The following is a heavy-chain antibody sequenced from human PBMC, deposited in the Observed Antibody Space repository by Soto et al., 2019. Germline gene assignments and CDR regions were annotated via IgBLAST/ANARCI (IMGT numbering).Heavy chain of an antibody. Sequence: GASVKVSCKASGYTFTSYDINWVRQATGQGLEWMGWMNPNSGNTGYAQKFQGRVTMTRNTSISTAYMELSSLRSEDTAVYYCAKRGDRYSSGWIYYYYYYMDVWGKGTTVTVSS. CDR1: GYTFTSYD. CDR2: MNPNSGNT. CDR3: AKRGDRYSSGWIYYYYYYMDV. V-gene: IGHV1-8*01. D-gene: IGHD6-19*01. J-gene: IGHJ6*03.